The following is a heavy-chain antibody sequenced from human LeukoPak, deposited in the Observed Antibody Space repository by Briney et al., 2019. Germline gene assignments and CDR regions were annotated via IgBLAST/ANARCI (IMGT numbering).Heavy chain of an antibody. CDR3: ARSLPYGTTWYGRSDF. V-gene: IGHV3-7*03. J-gene: IGHJ4*02. CDR2: IRQDGDTK. D-gene: IGHD6-13*01. CDR1: GFPFNAYW. Sequence: GGSLRLSCAASGFPFNAYWMTWVRQAPGRGLEWVANIRQDGDTKYYVDSVKGRFTISRDNAMNSLYLQMNSLRAEDTAIYYCARSLPYGTTWYGRSDFWGQGTLVTVSS.